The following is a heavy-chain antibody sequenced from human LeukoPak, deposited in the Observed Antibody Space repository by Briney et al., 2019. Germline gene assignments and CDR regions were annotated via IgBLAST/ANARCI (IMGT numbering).Heavy chain of an antibody. V-gene: IGHV3-21*01. J-gene: IGHJ4*02. CDR1: GFTFISYS. D-gene: IGHD3-10*01. CDR3: ARSYYYGSGSYFALDY. CDR2: ISNSSPNI. Sequence: GGSLRLSCAASGFTFISYSMNWVRQAPGKGLEWVSSISNSSPNIYYADSVKGRFTISRDSAKNSLYLQMNSLRAEDTAVYYCARSYYYGSGSYFALDYWGQGTLVTVSS.